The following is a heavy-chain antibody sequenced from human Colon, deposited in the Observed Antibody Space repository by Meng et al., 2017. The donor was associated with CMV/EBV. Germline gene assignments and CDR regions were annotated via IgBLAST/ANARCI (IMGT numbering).Heavy chain of an antibody. Sequence: GPVVASGGGLVQPGGSMRLSCAASGFTFTSYDMSWVRQAPGKGLEWVSTIGRGSGANYADSVKGRFTMSRDNSKNTVYLEMNNLRAEDTAIYYCARDRWFTFWGQGVLVTVSS. CDR1: GFTFTSYD. CDR3: ARDRWFTF. V-gene: IGHV3-23*04. J-gene: IGHJ4*02. CDR2: IGRGSGA. D-gene: IGHD2-15*01.